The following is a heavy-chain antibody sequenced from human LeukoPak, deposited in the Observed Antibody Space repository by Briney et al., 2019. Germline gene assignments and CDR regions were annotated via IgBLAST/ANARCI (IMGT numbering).Heavy chain of an antibody. CDR1: GYTFTGYY. J-gene: IGHJ4*02. CDR2: INPNSGGT. V-gene: IGHV1-2*06. Sequence: ASVKVSCKASGYTFTGYYMHWVRQAPGQGLEWMGRINPNSGGTNYAQKFQGRVTMTRDTSISTAYVELSRLRSDDTAVYYCAIPYSSSWSPFDYWGQGTLVTVSS. D-gene: IGHD6-13*01. CDR3: AIPYSSSWSPFDY.